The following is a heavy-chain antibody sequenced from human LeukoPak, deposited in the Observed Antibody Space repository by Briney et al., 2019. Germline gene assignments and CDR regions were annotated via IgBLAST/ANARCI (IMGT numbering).Heavy chain of an antibody. V-gene: IGHV3-21*04. Sequence: PGGSLRLSCAASGFTFSSSTMNWVRQAPGKGLEWVSSISGGSIYIYYADSVKGRFTISRDNSKNTLYLQMNSLRAEDTAVYYCAKDGGEYYDILTGYYPRLYYMDVWGKGTTVTISS. J-gene: IGHJ6*03. D-gene: IGHD3-9*01. CDR1: GFTFSSST. CDR3: AKDGGEYYDILTGYYPRLYYMDV. CDR2: ISGGSIYI.